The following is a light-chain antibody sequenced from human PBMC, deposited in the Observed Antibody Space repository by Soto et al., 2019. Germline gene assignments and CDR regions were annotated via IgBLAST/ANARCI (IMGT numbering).Light chain of an antibody. CDR1: SSDVGAYNL. V-gene: IGLV2-14*01. Sequence: QSALTQPPSASGSPGQSVTISCTGTSSDVGAYNLVSWYQQHPGKAPKLMIYEVSNRPSGVSNRFSGSKSGNTASLTISGLQAEDEADYYCSSYTSSSTYVFGTGTKLTVL. J-gene: IGLJ1*01. CDR3: SSYTSSSTYV. CDR2: EVS.